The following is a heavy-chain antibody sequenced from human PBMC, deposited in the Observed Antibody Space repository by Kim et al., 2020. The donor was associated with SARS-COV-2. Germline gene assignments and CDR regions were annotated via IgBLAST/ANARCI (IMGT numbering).Heavy chain of an antibody. CDR2: ISAYNGNT. Sequence: ASVKVSCKASGYTFTSYGISWVRQAPGQGLEWMGWISAYNGNTNYAQKLQGRVTMTTDTSTSTAYMELRSLRSDDTAVYYCARDVERQRFLEWSEDYYYGMDVWGQGTTVTVSS. CDR3: ARDVERQRFLEWSEDYYYGMDV. CDR1: GYTFTSYG. D-gene: IGHD3-3*01. J-gene: IGHJ6*02. V-gene: IGHV1-18*01.